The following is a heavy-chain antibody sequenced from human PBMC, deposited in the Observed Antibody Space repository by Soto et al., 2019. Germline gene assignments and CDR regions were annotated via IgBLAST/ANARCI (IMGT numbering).Heavy chain of an antibody. CDR1: GFTFSSYA. Sequence: GGSLGLSCAASGFTFSSYAMSWVRQAPGKGLEWVSAITYSGDSTNYADSVKGRFTISRDNSKNTLYLQMNSLRAEDTAVYYCAKDQLRIMIRGIIPEIWGQGTLVTVSS. CDR3: AKDQLRIMIRGIIPEI. CDR2: ITYSGDST. J-gene: IGHJ4*02. V-gene: IGHV3-23*01. D-gene: IGHD3-10*01.